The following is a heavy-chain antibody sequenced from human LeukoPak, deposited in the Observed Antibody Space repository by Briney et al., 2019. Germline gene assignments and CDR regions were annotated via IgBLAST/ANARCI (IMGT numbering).Heavy chain of an antibody. J-gene: IGHJ4*02. CDR3: AKSGIAAAGTPTYFDY. D-gene: IGHD6-13*01. Sequence: GSLSLSCAASGFPFNSYAMSWVRQAPGKGLEGVSAISGSGGRKYYADSVKGRFTISRDNSKNTLYLQMNSLRAEDTAVYYCAKSGIAAAGTPTYFDYWGQGTLVTVSS. V-gene: IGHV3-23*01. CDR1: GFPFNSYA. CDR2: ISGSGGRK.